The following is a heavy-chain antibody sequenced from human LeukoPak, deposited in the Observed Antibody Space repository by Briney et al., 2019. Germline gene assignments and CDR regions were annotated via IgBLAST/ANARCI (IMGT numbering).Heavy chain of an antibody. D-gene: IGHD2-15*01. CDR2: IKQDGSEK. J-gene: IGHJ6*03. Sequence: PGGSLRLSCTVSGFTVSSNSMSWVRQAPGKGLEWVANIKQDGSEKYYVDSVKGRFTISRDNAKNSLYLQMNSLRAEDTAVYYCARDTAVVVVNYYYYMDVWGKGTTVTVSS. CDR3: ARDTAVVVVNYYYYMDV. CDR1: GFTVSSNS. V-gene: IGHV3-7*01.